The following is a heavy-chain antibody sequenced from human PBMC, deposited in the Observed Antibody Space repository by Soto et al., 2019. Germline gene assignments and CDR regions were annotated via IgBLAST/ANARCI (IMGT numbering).Heavy chain of an antibody. CDR3: AHRPSSRSWEYFFDF. V-gene: IGHV2-5*02. Sequence: CTFRWSPYSSNEVGVGWIRQPPGKAMEWLALIYWDDAKRYSPSLKSRLTITKDTSKNQVVLTITNMDPVDTATYYFAHRPSSRSWEYFFDFWPQGTLVTVTS. J-gene: IGHJ4*02. D-gene: IGHD6-13*01. CDR2: IYWDDAK. CDR1: WSPYSSNEVG.